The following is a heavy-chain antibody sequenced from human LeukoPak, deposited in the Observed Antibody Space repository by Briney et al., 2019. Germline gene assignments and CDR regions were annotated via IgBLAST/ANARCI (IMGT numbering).Heavy chain of an antibody. J-gene: IGHJ6*03. D-gene: IGHD3-10*01. Sequence: GASVKVSCKASGYTFTSYYMHWVRQAPGQGLGWMGIINPSGGSTNYAQKFQGRVTMTRDTSTSTVYMELSSLRSEDTAVYYCAKGPSITMIRGGQWYYYMDVWGKGTTVTISS. V-gene: IGHV1-46*01. CDR2: INPSGGST. CDR1: GYTFTSYY. CDR3: AKGPSITMIRGGQWYYYMDV.